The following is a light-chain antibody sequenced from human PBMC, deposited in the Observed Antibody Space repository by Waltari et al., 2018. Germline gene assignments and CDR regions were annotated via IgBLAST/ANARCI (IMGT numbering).Light chain of an antibody. V-gene: IGLV2-11*01. CDR1: NHDVGYYDY. CDR3: CSYAGGFTWV. Sequence: QSALTQPRSVSGSPRQSVPLSCTGTNHDVGYYDYVSWYQQPPNEAPKLLIFGVSQRPSGVPDRFSGSKAGNTASLSISGLQAEDEADYYCCSYAGGFTWVFGGGTRLTV. J-gene: IGLJ3*02. CDR2: GVS.